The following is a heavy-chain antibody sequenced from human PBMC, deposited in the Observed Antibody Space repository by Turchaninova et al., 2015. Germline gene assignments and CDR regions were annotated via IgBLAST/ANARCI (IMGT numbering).Heavy chain of an antibody. Sequence: VQLLESGGDLVQPGESLGLSCGASGFTFSNYAMSWVRQAPGKGLEWVASIINSGGDTYHADSVKGRFTISRDNSKNTLYLQMNSLRVEDTAVYYCVKGSRGSRPYYFDYWGQGTLVPVSS. CDR1: GFTFSNYA. CDR2: IINSGGDT. CDR3: VKGSRGSRPYYFDY. V-gene: IGHV3-23*01. D-gene: IGHD3-10*01. J-gene: IGHJ4*02.